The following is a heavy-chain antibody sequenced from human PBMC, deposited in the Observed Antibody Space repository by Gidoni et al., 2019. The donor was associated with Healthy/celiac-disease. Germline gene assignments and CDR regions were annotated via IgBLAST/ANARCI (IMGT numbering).Heavy chain of an antibody. CDR2: IKQDGSEK. Sequence: EVQLVESGGGLVQPGGSLSLSCAASGFTFSSYWMSWVRQAPGKGLEWVANIKQDGSEKYYVDSVKGRFTISRDNAKNSLYLQMNSLRAEDTAVYYCARDGPRYDFWSGDAVGADYWGQGTLVTVSS. CDR3: ARDGPRYDFWSGDAVGADY. V-gene: IGHV3-7*03. CDR1: GFTFSSYW. J-gene: IGHJ4*02. D-gene: IGHD3-3*01.